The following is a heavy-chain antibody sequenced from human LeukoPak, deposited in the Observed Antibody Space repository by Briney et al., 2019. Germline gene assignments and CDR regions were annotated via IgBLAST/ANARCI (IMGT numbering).Heavy chain of an antibody. J-gene: IGHJ3*01. CDR3: ARRGYFKTIGDDFDV. CDR1: GFSFTDYW. CDR2: IYPGDSDA. D-gene: IGHD2/OR15-2a*01. V-gene: IGHV5-51*01. Sequence: GESLKISCQAGGFSFTDYWIAWLRQMPGEDFEYMGIIYPGDSDARYSPSFEGRVTMSADKSIDTPFLAWSSLRASHSAIYYCARRGYFKTIGDDFDVWGQGTLVAVSS.